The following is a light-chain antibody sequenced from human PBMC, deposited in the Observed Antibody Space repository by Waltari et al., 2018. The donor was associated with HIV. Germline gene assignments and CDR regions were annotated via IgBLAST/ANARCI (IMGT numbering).Light chain of an antibody. Sequence: QSALTQPASVSGSPGQSITISCTGRSSDVVSYKHVSWYQQHPGKAPRLIIYEVSKRPSGVSNRYSASKSGKTASLTVSGLRAEDEADYYCSSYAGSSTFVIFGGGTKLTVL. V-gene: IGLV2-23*02. CDR3: SSYAGSSTFVI. CDR2: EVS. J-gene: IGLJ2*01. CDR1: SSDVVSYKH.